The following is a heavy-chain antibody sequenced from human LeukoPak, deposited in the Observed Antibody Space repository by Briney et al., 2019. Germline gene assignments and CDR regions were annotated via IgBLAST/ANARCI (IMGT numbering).Heavy chain of an antibody. D-gene: IGHD3-3*01. J-gene: IGHJ5*02. Sequence: SETLSLTCAVSGGSISSGGYSWSRIRQPPGKGLEWIGYIYHSGSTYYNPSLKSRVTISVDRSKNQFSLKLGSVTAADTAVYYCARVSSTYDFWSGYQYPVRYNWFDPWGQGTLVTVSS. V-gene: IGHV4-30-2*01. CDR2: IYHSGST. CDR3: ARVSSTYDFWSGYQYPVRYNWFDP. CDR1: GGSISSGGYS.